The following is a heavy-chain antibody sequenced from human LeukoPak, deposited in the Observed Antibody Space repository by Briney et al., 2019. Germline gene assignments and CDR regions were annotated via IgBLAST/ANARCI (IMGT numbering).Heavy chain of an antibody. V-gene: IGHV3-30*02. CDR3: ARWSNYYDSSGYPDY. CDR2: IENDGSNK. Sequence: GGSLRLSCAASEFIFSNYGMCWVRQAPGKGLEWVAFIENDGSNKYYADSVKGRFTISRDNSKNTLYLQMNSLRAEDTAVYYCARWSNYYDSSGYPDYWGQGTLVTVSS. D-gene: IGHD3-22*01. CDR1: EFIFSNYG. J-gene: IGHJ4*02.